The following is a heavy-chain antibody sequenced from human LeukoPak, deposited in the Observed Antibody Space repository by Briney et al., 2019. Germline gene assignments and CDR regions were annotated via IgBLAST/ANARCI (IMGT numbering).Heavy chain of an antibody. D-gene: IGHD6-19*01. Sequence: SETLSLTCTVSGGSISSSSYYWGWIRQPPGKGLEWIASIYYSGRSYYNPSLTSRVTISVDTSRNQFSLKLSSVTAADTSVYYCSRRAGSGWYDYWGQGTLVTVSS. CDR1: GGSISSSSYY. CDR3: SRRAGSGWYDY. CDR2: IYYSGRS. J-gene: IGHJ4*02. V-gene: IGHV4-39*01.